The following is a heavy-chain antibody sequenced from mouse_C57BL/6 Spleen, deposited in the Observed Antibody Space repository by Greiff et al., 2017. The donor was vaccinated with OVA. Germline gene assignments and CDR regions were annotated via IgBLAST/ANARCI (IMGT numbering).Heavy chain of an antibody. D-gene: IGHD1-1*01. CDR3: ARSTLITDAMDY. CDR2: IYPGDGDT. V-gene: IGHV1-82*01. CDR1: GYAFSSSW. Sequence: QVQLQQSGPELVKPGASVKISCKASGYAFSSSWMNWVKQRPGKGLEWIGRIYPGDGDTNYNGKFKGKATLTADKSSSTAFMQLISLTSEDSAVYFCARSTLITDAMDYWGQGTSVTVSS. J-gene: IGHJ4*01.